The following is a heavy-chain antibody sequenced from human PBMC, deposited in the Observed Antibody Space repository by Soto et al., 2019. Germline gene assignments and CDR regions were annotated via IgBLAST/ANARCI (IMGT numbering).Heavy chain of an antibody. Sequence: PSETLSLTCTVSGGSISSGGYYWSWIRQHPGKGLEWIGYIYYSGSTYYNPSLKSRVTISVDTSKNQFSLKLSSVTAADTAVYYCARVVVVAARLSHGFDYWGQGTLVTVSS. J-gene: IGHJ4*02. V-gene: IGHV4-31*03. D-gene: IGHD2-15*01. CDR1: GGSISSGGYY. CDR2: IYYSGST. CDR3: ARVVVVAARLSHGFDY.